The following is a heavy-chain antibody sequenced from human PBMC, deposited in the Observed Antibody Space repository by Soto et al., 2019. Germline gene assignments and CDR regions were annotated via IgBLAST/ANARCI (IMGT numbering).Heavy chain of an antibody. J-gene: IGHJ4*02. CDR1: GGSVSSSSYY. V-gene: IGHV4-61*03. CDR3: ARGGGRMGDC. CDR2: IYYNGNT. Sequence: SDTLSLTCTVSGGSVSSSSYYWNWVRQPPGKGLEWIGYIYYNGNTNYNPSLKSRVTMSVDTSKNHFSLKLNSVTAADTAVYYCARGGGRMGDCWGQGTLVTVSS. D-gene: IGHD2-15*01.